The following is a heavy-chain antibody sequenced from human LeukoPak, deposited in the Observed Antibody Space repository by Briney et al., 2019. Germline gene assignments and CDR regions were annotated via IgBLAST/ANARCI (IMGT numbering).Heavy chain of an antibody. V-gene: IGHV4-61*02. CDR2: IYTSGST. Sequence: SETLSLTCTVSGGSISSGSCYWSWIRQPAGKGLGWIGRIYTSGSTNYNPSLKSRVTISVDTSKNQFSLKLSSVTAADTAVYYCARGDYVDWFDPWGQGTLVTVSS. J-gene: IGHJ5*02. D-gene: IGHD3-10*02. CDR1: GGSISSGSCY. CDR3: ARGDYVDWFDP.